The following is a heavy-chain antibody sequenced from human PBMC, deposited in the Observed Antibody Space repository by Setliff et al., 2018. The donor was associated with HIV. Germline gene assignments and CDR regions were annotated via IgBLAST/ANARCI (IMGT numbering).Heavy chain of an antibody. J-gene: IGHJ3*01. V-gene: IGHV4-61*09. CDR1: GGSISSGSYY. CDR3: ARAPPGIQNDAFDV. CDR2: IYTNGYT. Sequence: SETLSLTCSVSGGSISSGSYYWTWIRQSAGKGPEWIGHIYTNGYTNYNPSLKSRVTISVDTSKNQFSLKLTSVTAADTAVYYCARAPPGIQNDAFDVWGQGTVVTVSS.